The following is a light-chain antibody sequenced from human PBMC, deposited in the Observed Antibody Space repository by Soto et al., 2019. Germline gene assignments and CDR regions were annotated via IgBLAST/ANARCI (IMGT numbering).Light chain of an antibody. V-gene: IGKV3-20*01. Sequence: EIVLTQSPGTLSLSPGERATLSCRASQSVSSSYLAWYQQKPGQPPRLVMYATSSRATGIPARFSGSGSGTDFTLTISRLEPEDFAVYYCQQYGSSSWTLGQGTKVDIK. CDR1: QSVSSSY. J-gene: IGKJ1*01. CDR3: QQYGSSSWT. CDR2: ATS.